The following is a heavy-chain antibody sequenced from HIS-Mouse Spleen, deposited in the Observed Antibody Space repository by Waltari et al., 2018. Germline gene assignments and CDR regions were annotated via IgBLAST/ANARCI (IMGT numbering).Heavy chain of an antibody. Sequence: QVQLVESGGGVVQPGRSLRLPWAASGFTFSSYGMHWVRQAPGKGLEWVAVIWDDGSNKYYADSVKGRFTISRDNSKNTLYLQMNSLRAEDTAVYYCAKGKYYFDYWGQGTLVTVSS. CDR3: AKGKYYFDY. V-gene: IGHV3-33*06. CDR1: GFTFSSYG. CDR2: IWDDGSNK. J-gene: IGHJ4*02.